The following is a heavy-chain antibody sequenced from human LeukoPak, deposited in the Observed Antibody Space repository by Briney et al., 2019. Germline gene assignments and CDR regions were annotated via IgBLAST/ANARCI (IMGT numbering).Heavy chain of an antibody. CDR3: ARPYYYDSRIDP. J-gene: IGHJ5*02. D-gene: IGHD3-22*01. CDR1: GGSISSGDYY. V-gene: IGHV4-30-4*01. CDR2: MYYSGST. Sequence: SETLSLTCTVSGGSISSGDYYWSWIRQPPGKGLEWIVYMYYSGSTYYNPSLKSRVTMSADTSKNQLSLKLSSVTAADTAVYYCARPYYYDSRIDPWGQGILVTVSS.